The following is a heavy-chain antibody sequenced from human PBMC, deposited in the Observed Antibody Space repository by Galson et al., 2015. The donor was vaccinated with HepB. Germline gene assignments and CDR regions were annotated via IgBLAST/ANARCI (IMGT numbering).Heavy chain of an antibody. V-gene: IGHV3-48*01. Sequence: SLRLSCAASGFTFSSYSMNWVRQAPGKGLEWVSYISSSSSTIYYADSVKGRFTISRDNAKNSLYLQMNSLRAEDTAVYYCAAHSGWYLRDKHFDYWGQGTLVTVSS. D-gene: IGHD6-19*01. CDR2: ISSSSSTI. J-gene: IGHJ4*02. CDR1: GFTFSSYS. CDR3: AAHSGWYLRDKHFDY.